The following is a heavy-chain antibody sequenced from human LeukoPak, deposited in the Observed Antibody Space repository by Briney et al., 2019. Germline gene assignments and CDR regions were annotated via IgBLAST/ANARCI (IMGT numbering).Heavy chain of an antibody. CDR2: IYYSGST. J-gene: IGHJ6*03. Sequence: SETLSLTCTVSGGSISSSSYYWGWIRQPPGRGLEWIGSIYYSGSTYYNPSLKSRVTISVDTSKNQFSLKLSSVTAADTAVYYCARISYYYYMDVWGKGTTVTVSS. CDR3: ARISYYYYMDV. CDR1: GGSISSSSYY. V-gene: IGHV4-39*01.